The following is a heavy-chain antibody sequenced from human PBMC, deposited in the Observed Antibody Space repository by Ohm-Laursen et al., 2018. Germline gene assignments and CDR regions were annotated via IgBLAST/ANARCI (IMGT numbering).Heavy chain of an antibody. Sequence: SETLSLTCNVSNAAMNSYTWNWIRQPAGRGLEWIGHISDRGRANYSPSLMSRLTMSIATSIKQFSLKLTSVTAADTAMYYCVGTGLLNGYDYWGHGTLVTVS. CDR3: VGTGLLNGYDY. CDR1: NAAMNSYT. CDR2: ISDRGRA. J-gene: IGHJ4*01. V-gene: IGHV4-4*07. D-gene: IGHD3-9*01.